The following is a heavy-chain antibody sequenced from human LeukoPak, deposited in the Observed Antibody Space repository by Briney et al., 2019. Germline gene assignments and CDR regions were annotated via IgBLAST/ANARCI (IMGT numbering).Heavy chain of an antibody. D-gene: IGHD5-24*01. CDR2: IKQDGSEK. CDR3: ARKWLGDYFDY. J-gene: IGHJ4*02. V-gene: IGHV3-7*01. CDR1: GFTFGSYW. Sequence: PGGSLRLSCAASGFTFGSYWMSWVRQAPGKGLEWVANIKQDGSEKYYVDSVKGRFTISRDNAKNSLYLQMNSLRAEDTAVYYCARKWLGDYFDYWGQGTLVTVSS.